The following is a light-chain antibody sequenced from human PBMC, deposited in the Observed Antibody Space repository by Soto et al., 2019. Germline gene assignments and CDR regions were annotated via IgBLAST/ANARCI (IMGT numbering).Light chain of an antibody. Sequence: QSVLTQPPSVSAAPGQKVTFSCSGSSSNIGNNYVSWYQQLPGTAPKLLIYDNNKRPSGIPDQFSGSKSGTSATLGITGLQTGDEADYYCGTWDSRLSAVVFGGGTKLTVL. CDR3: GTWDSRLSAVV. CDR2: DNN. J-gene: IGLJ2*01. CDR1: SSNIGNNY. V-gene: IGLV1-51*01.